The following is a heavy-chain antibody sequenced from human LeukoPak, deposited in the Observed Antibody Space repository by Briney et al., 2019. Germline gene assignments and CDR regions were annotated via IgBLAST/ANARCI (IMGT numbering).Heavy chain of an antibody. CDR2: IYHTVST. CDR3: ARNDCSSTSCQFGDAFDI. D-gene: IGHD2-2*01. V-gene: IGHV4-30-4*08. Sequence: PSQTLSLTCTVSGGSISSGDYYWSWIRQPPGKGLEWIGYIYHTVSTFYNPSLKSRVAISVDTSKNLFSLKLTSVTAADTAVYYCARNDCSSTSCQFGDAFDIWGQGAMVTVSS. CDR1: GGSISSGDYY. J-gene: IGHJ3*02.